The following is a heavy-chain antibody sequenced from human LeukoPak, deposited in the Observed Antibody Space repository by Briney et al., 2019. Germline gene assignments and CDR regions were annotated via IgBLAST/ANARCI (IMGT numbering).Heavy chain of an antibody. CDR3: ARFYGSGSYYKLDAFDI. J-gene: IGHJ3*02. V-gene: IGHV1-8*01. Sequence: ASVKVSCKASGYTFTSYDINWVRQAPGQGREWMGGMNPNSGNTGYGQKFQGRVTMTRNTSISTAYMELSSLRSEDTAVYYCARFYGSGSYYKLDAFDIWGQGTMVTVSS. CDR1: GYTFTSYD. CDR2: MNPNSGNT. D-gene: IGHD3-10*01.